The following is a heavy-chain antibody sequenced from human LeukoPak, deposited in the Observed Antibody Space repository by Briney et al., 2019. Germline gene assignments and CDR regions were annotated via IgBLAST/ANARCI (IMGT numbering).Heavy chain of an antibody. CDR1: GGSISSSSYY. Sequence: SETLFLTCTVSGGSISSSSYYWGWIRQPPGKGLEWIGNIYYSGSNYCNPSLKSRVTISIDTPKNQFSLKLSSVTAADTAVYYCARDTLTYQLLSWFEPWGPGTLVTVSS. J-gene: IGHJ5*02. V-gene: IGHV4-39*02. CDR3: ARDTLTYQLLSWFEP. D-gene: IGHD2-2*01. CDR2: IYYSGSN.